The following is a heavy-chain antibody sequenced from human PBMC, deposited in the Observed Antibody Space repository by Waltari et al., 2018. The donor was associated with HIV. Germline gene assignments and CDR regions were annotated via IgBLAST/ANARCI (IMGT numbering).Heavy chain of an antibody. CDR2: ISSSSSTI. J-gene: IGHJ4*02. CDR3: ARVAVAGTG. V-gene: IGHV3-48*01. CDR1: GFTFSSDS. Sequence: EVQLVESGGGLVQPGGSLRLSCAASGFTFSSDSMNWVRQAPGKGLEWVSYISSSSSTIYYADSVKGRFTISRDNAKNSLYLQRNSLRAEDTAVYYCARVAVAGTGWGQGTLVTVSS. D-gene: IGHD6-19*01.